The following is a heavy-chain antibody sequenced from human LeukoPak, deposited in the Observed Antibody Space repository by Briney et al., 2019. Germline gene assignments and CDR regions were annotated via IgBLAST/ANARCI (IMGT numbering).Heavy chain of an antibody. CDR2: IYPGDSDT. V-gene: IGHV5-51*01. Sequence: GESLKISCKGSGYSFTSYWIGWVRQMPGKGLEWMGIIYPGDSDTRYSPSFQGQVTISADKSISTAYLQWSSLKASDTAMYYCARYSGSYFVVDHFDYWGQGTLVTVSS. D-gene: IGHD1-26*01. J-gene: IGHJ4*02. CDR1: GYSFTSYW. CDR3: ARYSGSYFVVDHFDY.